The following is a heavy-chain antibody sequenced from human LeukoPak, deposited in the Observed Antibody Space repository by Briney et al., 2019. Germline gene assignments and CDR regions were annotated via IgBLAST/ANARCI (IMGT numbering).Heavy chain of an antibody. CDR3: ARDTHLSYAAGFDY. D-gene: IGHD3-10*01. CDR1: GFTFRKYS. J-gene: IGHJ4*02. V-gene: IGHV3-21*01. Sequence: GGSLRLSCAASGFTFRKYSMNWVRQAPGKGLEWVSSISSSSNNIYYADSVKGRFTISRDNAKNSLYLQMTSLRAEDTALYYCARDTHLSYAAGFDYWGQGTLVTVSS. CDR2: ISSSSNNI.